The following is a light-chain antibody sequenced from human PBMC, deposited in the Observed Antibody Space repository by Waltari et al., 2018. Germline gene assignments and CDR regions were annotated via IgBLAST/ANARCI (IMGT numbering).Light chain of an antibody. Sequence: QSALTQPASVSGSPGQSITLPCPAKRRDVGSYRFVSWYHQHPGKAPKLMIYGGSQRPSGISNRFSGSKSGNTASLTISGLRAEDEADYYCCSYAGSSPHVVFGGGTKLTVL. CDR1: RRDVGSYRF. J-gene: IGLJ2*01. CDR3: CSYAGSSPHVV. CDR2: GGS. V-gene: IGLV2-23*01.